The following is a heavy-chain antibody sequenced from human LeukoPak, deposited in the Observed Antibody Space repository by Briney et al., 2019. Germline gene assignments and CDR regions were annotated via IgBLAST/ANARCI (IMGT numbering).Heavy chain of an antibody. CDR2: IYTGGTT. CDR3: ARGNYGDYPLDY. V-gene: IGHV3-66*01. J-gene: IGHJ4*02. D-gene: IGHD4-17*01. Sequence: TGGSLRLSCAASGFTVSSTYMSWVRRAPGKGLEWVSVIYTGGTTQYADSVKGRFTISRDNSKKTLYLQMDSLRAEDTAVYYCARGNYGDYPLDYWGQGTLVTVSS. CDR1: GFTVSSTY.